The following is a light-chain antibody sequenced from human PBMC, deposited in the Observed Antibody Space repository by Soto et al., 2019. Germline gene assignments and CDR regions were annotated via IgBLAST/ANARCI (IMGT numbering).Light chain of an antibody. J-gene: IGLJ1*01. Sequence: QSALTQPASVSGSPGQSITISCTGTSSDVGGYNYVSWYQHHPGKAPKLMIYDVSYRPSGVSNRFSGSKSGNTASLTISGLQAEDEADYYCSSYTSSSTHVFGTGTKVTVL. CDR2: DVS. CDR3: SSYTSSSTHV. V-gene: IGLV2-14*03. CDR1: SSDVGGYNY.